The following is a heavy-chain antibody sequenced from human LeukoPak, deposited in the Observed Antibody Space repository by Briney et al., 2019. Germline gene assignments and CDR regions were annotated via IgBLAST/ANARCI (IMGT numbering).Heavy chain of an antibody. CDR3: ARAYYYYYMDV. CDR2: IYYSGST. J-gene: IGHJ6*03. Sequence: SETLSLTCAVYGGSFSGYYWSWIRQPPGKGLEWIGYIYYSGSTNYNPSLKSRVTISVDTSKNQFSLKLSSVTAADTAVYYCARAYYYYYMDVWGKGTTVTVSS. CDR1: GGSFSGYY. V-gene: IGHV4-59*01.